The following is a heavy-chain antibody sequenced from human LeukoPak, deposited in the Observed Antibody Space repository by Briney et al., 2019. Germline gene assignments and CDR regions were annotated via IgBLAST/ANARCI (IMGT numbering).Heavy chain of an antibody. CDR3: ARGPDYSDSSGYLWYFDY. D-gene: IGHD3-22*01. CDR2: ISSNGGTT. CDR1: GFTFTSYA. Sequence: GGSLRLSCAASGFTFTSYAMHWVPQAPGKGLEHVSGISSNGGTTYYANSVKGRFTICRDISKNTLYLQMGSLRAEDMAVYYCARGPDYSDSSGYLWYFDYWGQGTLVTVSS. V-gene: IGHV3-64*01. J-gene: IGHJ4*02.